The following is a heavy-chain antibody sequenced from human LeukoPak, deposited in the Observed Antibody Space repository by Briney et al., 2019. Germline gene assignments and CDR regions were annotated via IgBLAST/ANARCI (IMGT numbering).Heavy chain of an antibody. CDR2: ISSSGSTI. Sequence: GGSLRLSCAASGFTFSSYEMNWVRQAPGKGLERVSYISSSGSTIYYADSVKGRFTISRDNAKNSLYLQMNSLRAEDTAVYYCAKDRTSWYYFDYWGQGTLVTVSS. V-gene: IGHV3-48*03. CDR1: GFTFSSYE. CDR3: AKDRTSWYYFDY. J-gene: IGHJ4*02.